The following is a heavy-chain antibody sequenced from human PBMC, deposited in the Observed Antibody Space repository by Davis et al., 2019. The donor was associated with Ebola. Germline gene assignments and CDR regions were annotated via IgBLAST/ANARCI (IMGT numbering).Heavy chain of an antibody. CDR1: GFTFCIYR. V-gene: IGHV3-30*03. D-gene: IGHD3-3*01. J-gene: IGHJ6*02. Sequence: GESLKISCAASGFTFCIYRMHLVPQPPGKCLDWWAVLSYDGSNKYYADSVKGRFTISRDNAKNSLYLQMNSLRAEDTDVYYCARNLIYDFWSGQYYYYGMDVWGQGTTVTVSS. CDR3: ARNLIYDFWSGQYYYYGMDV. CDR2: LSYDGSNK.